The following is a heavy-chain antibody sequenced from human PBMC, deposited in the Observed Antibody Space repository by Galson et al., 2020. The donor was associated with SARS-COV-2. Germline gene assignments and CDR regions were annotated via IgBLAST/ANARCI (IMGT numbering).Heavy chain of an antibody. V-gene: IGHV3-48*04. J-gene: IGHJ4*02. D-gene: IGHD3-22*01. CDR3: TRSPVTMILSDS. CDR1: GFTFGAHS. Sequence: GESLKISCAASGFTFGAHSMNWVRQAPGKGLESVSYISAAGTTYYADSVKGRFTISRDNAQNSLDLQMNSLRAEDTAVYYCTRSPVTMILSDSWGQGTLVTVSS. CDR2: ISAAGTT.